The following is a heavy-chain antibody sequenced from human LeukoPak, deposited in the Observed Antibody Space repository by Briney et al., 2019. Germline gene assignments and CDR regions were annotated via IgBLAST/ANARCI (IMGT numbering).Heavy chain of an antibody. V-gene: IGHV3-23*01. J-gene: IGHJ4*02. Sequence: GGSLRLSCAASGFTFSSYAMSWVRQAPGKGLEWVSAISGSGGSTYYADSVKGRFTISRDNSKNTLYLQMNSLRAEDTAVYYCAKDRLNIVVVVAAKDGDYWGQGTLVTVSS. CDR2: ISGSGGST. D-gene: IGHD2-15*01. CDR1: GFTFSSYA. CDR3: AKDRLNIVVVVAAKDGDY.